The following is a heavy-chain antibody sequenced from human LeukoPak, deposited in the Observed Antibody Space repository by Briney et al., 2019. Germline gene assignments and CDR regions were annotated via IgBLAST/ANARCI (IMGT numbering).Heavy chain of an antibody. CDR1: GFTFGSYG. V-gene: IGHV3-33*01. CDR3: ARDFWNEPSKYFDY. Sequence: GGSLRLSCSASGFTFGSYGMHWVRQAPGKWLEWVALIWYHGNDVDYADSVKGRFTISRDNSKNTLYLQMNSVRAEDTAVYFCARDFWNEPSKYFDYWGQGTLVTVSS. D-gene: IGHD3-3*01. CDR2: IWYHGNDV. J-gene: IGHJ4*02.